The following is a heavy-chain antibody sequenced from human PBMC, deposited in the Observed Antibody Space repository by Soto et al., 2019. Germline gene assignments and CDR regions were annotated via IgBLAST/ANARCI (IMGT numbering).Heavy chain of an antibody. J-gene: IGHJ6*02. V-gene: IGHV1-46*01. D-gene: IGHD4-4*01. CDR1: GYTFTSYY. CDR3: ARDDTLTTGPPGGMDV. CDR2: INPSADST. Sequence: QVQLVQSGAEVKKPGASVKVSCKASGYTFTSYYMHWVRQAPGQGLEWMGVINPSADSTSFAQKFQGRVTMTRDTSASTVYMELSSLRSEDTAIYYCARDDTLTTGPPGGMDVWGQGTTVTVSS.